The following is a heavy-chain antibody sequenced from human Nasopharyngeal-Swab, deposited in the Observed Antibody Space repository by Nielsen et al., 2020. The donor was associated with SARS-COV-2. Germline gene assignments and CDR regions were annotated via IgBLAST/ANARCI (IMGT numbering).Heavy chain of an antibody. V-gene: IGHV3-23*01. J-gene: IGHJ4*02. CDR2: ISGSGGSP. Sequence: VREAPGKGREWVLAISGSGGSPYYADSVKGRFTISRDNSKNTLYLQMNSLRAEDTAVYYCAKDLTSIAVAGPIIDYWGQGTLVTVSS. D-gene: IGHD6-19*01. CDR3: AKDLTSIAVAGPIIDY.